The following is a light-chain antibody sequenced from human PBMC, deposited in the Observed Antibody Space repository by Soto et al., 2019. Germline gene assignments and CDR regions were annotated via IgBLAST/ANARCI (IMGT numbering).Light chain of an antibody. J-gene: IGLJ2*01. V-gene: IGLV1-47*01. CDR1: SSNIGSNY. Sequence: QSVLTQPPSASGTPGQRVTISCSGSSSNIGSNYVFWYQHLPGTAPKLLMYRNTQRPSAVPDRFSGSKSGTSASLAISGFRYEEEADYYWAAWDDSLSGVVFGGGTQLPV. CDR2: RNT. CDR3: AAWDDSLSGVV.